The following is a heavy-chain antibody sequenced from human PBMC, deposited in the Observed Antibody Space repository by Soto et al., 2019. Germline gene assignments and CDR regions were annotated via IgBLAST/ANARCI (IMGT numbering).Heavy chain of an antibody. D-gene: IGHD1-1*01. V-gene: IGHV3-7*01. Sequence: GGSLRLSCAASGFTFSGYSLSWVRQAPGKGLEWVANIKQDGSEKYYVASVKGRFTISRDNAKNSVYLQMNSLRADDTAVYYCARQRGCDYWGQGTLVTVSS. CDR2: IKQDGSEK. CDR3: ARQRGCDY. CDR1: GFTFSGYS. J-gene: IGHJ4*02.